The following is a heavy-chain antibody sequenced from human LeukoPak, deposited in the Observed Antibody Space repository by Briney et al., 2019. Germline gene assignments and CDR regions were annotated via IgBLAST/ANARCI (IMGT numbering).Heavy chain of an antibody. J-gene: IGHJ4*02. CDR2: IKEDGSEK. CDR3: ARSSYYCFDY. D-gene: IGHD2-21*01. V-gene: IGHV3-7*01. CDR1: GFTFTSYW. Sequence: GGSLRLSCAASGFTFTSYWMYWVRQAPGKGLEWVADIKEDGSEKYYVDSVKGRFTISRDNAKNSLYLQMNSLRAEDTAVYYYARSSYYCFDYWGQGTLVTVSS.